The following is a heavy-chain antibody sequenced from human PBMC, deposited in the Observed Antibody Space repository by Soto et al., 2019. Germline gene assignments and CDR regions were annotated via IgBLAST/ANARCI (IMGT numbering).Heavy chain of an antibody. J-gene: IGHJ4*02. D-gene: IGHD6-19*01. CDR3: ARAVAVPADFDY. CDR1: GYTFTGYS. Sequence: ASVKGSCNASGYTFTGYSVHWVRQAPGQRLEWMGWINAGNGNTKYSQKFQGRVTITRDTSASTAYMELSSLRSEDTAVYYCARAVAVPADFDYWGQGTLVTVSS. CDR2: INAGNGNT. V-gene: IGHV1-3*01.